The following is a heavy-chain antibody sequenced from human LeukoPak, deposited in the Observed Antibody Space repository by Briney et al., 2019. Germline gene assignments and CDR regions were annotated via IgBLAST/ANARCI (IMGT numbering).Heavy chain of an antibody. CDR3: ARVYYDSSGYAFDI. CDR2: ISSSSSYI. CDR1: GFTFSSYS. D-gene: IGHD3-22*01. V-gene: IGHV3-21*04. Sequence: GGSLRLSCAASGFTFSSYSMNGVRQAPGKGLEWVSSISSSSSYIYYADSVKGRFTISRDNSKNTLYLQMNSLRAEDTAVYYCARVYYDSSGYAFDIWGQGTMVTVSS. J-gene: IGHJ3*02.